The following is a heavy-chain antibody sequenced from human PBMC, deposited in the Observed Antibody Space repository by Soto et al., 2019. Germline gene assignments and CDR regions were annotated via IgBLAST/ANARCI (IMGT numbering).Heavy chain of an antibody. J-gene: IGHJ4*02. Sequence: GWSLRLSCAASVFSFISFVMSWVRQAPGKGLEWVASVNANGDTTHYADAVKGRFTISRDNSKNILYLQMDSLRAEDTAVYYCAKWSYLDYWGQGTLVTVSS. CDR3: AKWSYLDY. V-gene: IGHV3-23*01. CDR1: VFSFISFV. CDR2: VNANGDTT. D-gene: IGHD3-3*01.